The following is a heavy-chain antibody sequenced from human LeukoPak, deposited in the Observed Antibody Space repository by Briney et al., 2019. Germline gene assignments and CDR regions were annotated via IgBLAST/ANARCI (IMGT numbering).Heavy chain of an antibody. J-gene: IGHJ4*02. V-gene: IGHV3-23*01. CDR3: ASITMVRGVIEAFDY. CDR1: GFTFSSYA. Sequence: GGSLRLSCAASGFTFSSYAMSWVRQAPGKGLEWVSAISGSGGSTYYADSVKGRFTISRHNSKNTLYLQMNSLRAEDTAVYYCASITMVRGVIEAFDYWGQGTLVTVSS. CDR2: ISGSGGST. D-gene: IGHD3-10*01.